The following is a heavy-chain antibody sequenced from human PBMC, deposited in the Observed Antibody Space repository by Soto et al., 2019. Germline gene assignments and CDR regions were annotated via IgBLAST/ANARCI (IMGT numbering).Heavy chain of an antibody. CDR3: ARVSLAAVYYYYYGMDV. J-gene: IGHJ6*02. Sequence: GGPLRLSCAASGFTFSSYAMHWVRQAPGKGLEWVAVISYDGSNKYYADSVKGRFTISRDNSKNTLYLQMNSLRAEDTAVYYCARVSLAAVYYYYYGMDVWGQGTTVTVSS. D-gene: IGHD6-6*01. CDR1: GFTFSSYA. CDR2: ISYDGSNK. V-gene: IGHV3-30-3*01.